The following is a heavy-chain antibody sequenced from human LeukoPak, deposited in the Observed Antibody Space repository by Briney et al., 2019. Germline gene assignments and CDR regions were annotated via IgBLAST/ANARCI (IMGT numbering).Heavy chain of an antibody. V-gene: IGHV3-11*04. Sequence: GGSLRLSCAASGFTFSDYYMTWIRQAPGKGLEWVSFITPSSTAVYYVDSVKGRFTISRDNAKNSLFLQMNSLRAEDTAVYYCARVGWSGGVLDYWGQGTLVTVSS. CDR3: ARVGWSGGVLDY. CDR2: ITPSSTAV. D-gene: IGHD6-19*01. CDR1: GFTFSDYY. J-gene: IGHJ4*02.